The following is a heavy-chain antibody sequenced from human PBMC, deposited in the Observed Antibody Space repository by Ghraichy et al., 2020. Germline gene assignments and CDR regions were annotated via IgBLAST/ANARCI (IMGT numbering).Heavy chain of an antibody. J-gene: IGHJ6*02. CDR3: ATDYGRRYSHLIRGPYYGIDV. CDR2: FAPTHGLP. Sequence: ASVKVSCKVSGSSLSDVSVNWVRQAPGKGLEWMGGFAPTHGLPISAQKFQDRLTLTEDRSTNTAHMRLSRLGSEDTAIYFCATDYGRRYSHLIRGPYYGIDVWGQGTTITVSS. D-gene: IGHD5-18*01. V-gene: IGHV1-24*01. CDR1: GSSLSDVS.